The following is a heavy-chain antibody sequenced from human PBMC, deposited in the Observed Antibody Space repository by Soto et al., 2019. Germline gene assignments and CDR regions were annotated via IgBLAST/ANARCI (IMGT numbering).Heavy chain of an antibody. CDR1: GGSVTNSSYY. Sequence: WETLSLTCTVSGGSVTNSSYYWGWIRQSPGKGLEWIGSVYYRGRSYSKSSVKSRVTISVDTSKNRFSLSLNSVTASDTAVCFCVSQRTTVPTQAYFDYWGPGALVTVSS. V-gene: IGHV4-39*01. J-gene: IGHJ4*02. CDR2: VYYRGRS. CDR3: VSQRTTVPTQAYFDY. D-gene: IGHD4-17*01.